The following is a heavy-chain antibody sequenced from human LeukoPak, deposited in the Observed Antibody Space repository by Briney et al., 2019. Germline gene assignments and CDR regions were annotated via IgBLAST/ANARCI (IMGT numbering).Heavy chain of an antibody. J-gene: IGHJ4*02. Sequence: GGSLRLSCAASGFTFSSYWMSWVRQAPGKGLEWVAVISYDGSNKYYADSVKGRFTISRDNSKNTLYLQMNSLRDEDTAVYYCARSIAVAGTFDYWGQGTLVTVSS. CDR1: GFTFSSYW. V-gene: IGHV3-30*03. CDR2: ISYDGSNK. CDR3: ARSIAVAGTFDY. D-gene: IGHD6-19*01.